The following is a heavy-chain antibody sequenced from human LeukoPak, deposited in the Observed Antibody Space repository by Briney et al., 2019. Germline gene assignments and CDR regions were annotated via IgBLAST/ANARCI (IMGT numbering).Heavy chain of an antibody. Sequence: SETLSLTCTVSGASISSYYWTWIRQPPGKGLEWNGYIYYSGSTSYTPSLNSRVTISVDTSKNQFSLKLTSVTAADTAVYYCARHRTGTYYYGSGCYFVDYWGQGTLVTVS. V-gene: IGHV4-59*08. D-gene: IGHD3-10*01. J-gene: IGHJ4*02. CDR1: GASISSYY. CDR3: ARHRTGTYYYGSGCYFVDY. CDR2: IYYSGST.